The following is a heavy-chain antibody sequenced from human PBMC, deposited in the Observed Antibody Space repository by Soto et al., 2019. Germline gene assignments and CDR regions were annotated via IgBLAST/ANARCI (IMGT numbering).Heavy chain of an antibody. CDR2: IYYRGST. CDR1: GGSISSYY. D-gene: IGHD3-22*01. Sequence: SETLSLTCTVSGGSISSYYWSWIRQPPGKGLEWIGYIYYRGSTRYNPSLKSRVTISVDTSKTQFSLRLSSVTAADTAVYYCARDRYYDSTGYYDSWGHGPLVTVSS. CDR3: ARDRYYDSTGYYDS. J-gene: IGHJ5*01. V-gene: IGHV4-59*01.